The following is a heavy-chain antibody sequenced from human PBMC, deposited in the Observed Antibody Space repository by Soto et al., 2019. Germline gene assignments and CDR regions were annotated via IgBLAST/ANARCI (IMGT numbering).Heavy chain of an antibody. J-gene: IGHJ6*02. Sequence: GASVKVSCKTSGGTFRTSAISWVRQAPGHGIEWMGGIMPVFPTPDYAQKFQGRVTITADESTSTAYMELSSLGSEDTAVYYCARDKDRQQLGGNYYYIMDVWGQGTTVTVSS. CDR2: IMPVFPTP. D-gene: IGHD3-3*02. CDR3: ARDKDRQQLGGNYYYIMDV. CDR1: GGTFRTSA. V-gene: IGHV1-69*13.